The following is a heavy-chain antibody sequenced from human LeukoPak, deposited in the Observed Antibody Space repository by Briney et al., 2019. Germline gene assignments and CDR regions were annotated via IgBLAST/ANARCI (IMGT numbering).Heavy chain of an antibody. J-gene: IGHJ4*02. CDR2: INHSGST. CDR1: GGSFSGYY. Sequence: SETLSLTCAVYGGSFSGYYWSWTRQPPGKGLEWIGEINHSGSTNYNPSLKSRVTISVDTSKSQFSLKLNSMTAADTAVYYCARGAQTYYDKAPVDYWRQGTLVTVSS. V-gene: IGHV4-34*01. D-gene: IGHD3-22*01. CDR3: ARGAQTYYDKAPVDY.